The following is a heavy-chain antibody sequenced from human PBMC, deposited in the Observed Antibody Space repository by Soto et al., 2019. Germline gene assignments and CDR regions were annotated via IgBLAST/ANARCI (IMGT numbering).Heavy chain of an antibody. CDR1: GFTFSSYG. CDR2: ISYDGSNK. Sequence: GGSLRLSCAASGFTFSSYGMHWVRQAPGKGLEWVAVISYDGSNKYYADSVKGRFTISRDNSKNTLYLQMNSLRAEDTAVYYCANFADAFDYWGQGTLVTVSS. CDR3: ANFADAFDY. V-gene: IGHV3-30*18. J-gene: IGHJ4*02.